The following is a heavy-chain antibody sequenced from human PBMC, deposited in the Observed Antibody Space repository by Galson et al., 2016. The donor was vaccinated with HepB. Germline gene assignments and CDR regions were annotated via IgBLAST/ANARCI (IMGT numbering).Heavy chain of an antibody. Sequence: PALVKPTQTLTLTCTFSGFSLSTSGVGVGWIRQPPGKALEWLALIYWDDNKYYTPSLKSRLTITKDTSKNQVVLTMTNVDPVEKATYYCAHRRLTPYSSDWDTLGYWDQGTLVTVSS. CDR1: GFSLSTSGVG. D-gene: IGHD6-19*01. V-gene: IGHV2-5*02. CDR2: IYWDDNK. CDR3: AHRRLTPYSSDWDTLGY. J-gene: IGHJ4*02.